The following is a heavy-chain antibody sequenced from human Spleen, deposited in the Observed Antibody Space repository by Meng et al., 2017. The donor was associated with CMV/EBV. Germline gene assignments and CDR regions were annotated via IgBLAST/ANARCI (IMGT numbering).Heavy chain of an antibody. CDR2: IRYDGSNK. J-gene: IGHJ6*01. CDR1: GFTFSSYG. D-gene: IGHD2-21*01. Sequence: GGSLRLSCAASGFTFSSYGMHWVRQAPGKGLEWVAFIRYDGSNKYYADSVKGRFVISRDDSKNMVDLQMDSLRDEDTAVYYCASIAGTSRFNFYKYGMDVWGQGTTVTVSS. V-gene: IGHV3-30*02. CDR3: ASIAGTSRFNFYKYGMDV.